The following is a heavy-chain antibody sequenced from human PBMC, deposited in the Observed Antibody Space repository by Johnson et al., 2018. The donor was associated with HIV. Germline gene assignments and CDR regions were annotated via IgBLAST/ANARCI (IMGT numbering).Heavy chain of an antibody. D-gene: IGHD2-15*01. CDR2: ISSNGGST. J-gene: IGHJ3*02. CDR1: GFTVSSNY. V-gene: IGHV3-64*01. CDR3: ARGGWAVLDAFDI. Sequence: VQLVESGGGLIQPGGSLRLSCAASGFTVSSNYMSWVRQAPGKGLEYVSAISSNGGSTYYANSVKGRFTISRDNSKNTLYLQMGSLRAEDMAVYYCARGGWAVLDAFDIWGQGTMVTVSS.